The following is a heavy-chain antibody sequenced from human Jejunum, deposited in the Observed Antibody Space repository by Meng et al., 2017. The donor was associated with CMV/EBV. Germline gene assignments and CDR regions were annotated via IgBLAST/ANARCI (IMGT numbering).Heavy chain of an antibody. Sequence: QLQESGPGVVEPSVTPSLTCPGPDDSISSYYWSWIRQPAGKGLEWIGRIHSSGATNYNPSLKSRVSMSVDMAKKQFSLNLNSVTAADTAVYYCAKEMSRTGFFDYWGQGTLVTASS. V-gene: IGHV4-4*07. CDR1: DDSISSYY. CDR3: AKEMSRTGFFDY. CDR2: IHSSGAT. D-gene: IGHD5-24*01. J-gene: IGHJ4*02.